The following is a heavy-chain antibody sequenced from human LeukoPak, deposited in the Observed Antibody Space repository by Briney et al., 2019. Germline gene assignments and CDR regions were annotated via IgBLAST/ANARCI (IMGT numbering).Heavy chain of an antibody. Sequence: GGSLRLSCAVSGLTFSNYNMNWVRQAPGKGLEWVSAISGSGGSTYYADSVKGRFTISRDNSKNTLYLQMNSLRAEDTAVYFCVYYDSSGYYYGRLRYWGQGTPVTVSS. D-gene: IGHD3-22*01. J-gene: IGHJ4*02. CDR3: VYYDSSGYYYGRLRY. V-gene: IGHV3-23*01. CDR1: GLTFSNYN. CDR2: ISGSGGST.